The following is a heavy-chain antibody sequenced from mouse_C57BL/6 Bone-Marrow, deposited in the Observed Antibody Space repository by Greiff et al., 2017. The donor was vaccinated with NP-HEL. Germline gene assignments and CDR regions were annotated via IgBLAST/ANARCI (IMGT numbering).Heavy chain of an antibody. CDR1: GFTFSSYA. CDR2: ICDGGSYT. D-gene: IGHD4-1*01. Sequence: EVKLVESGGGLVKPGGSLKLSCAASGFTFSSYAMSWVRQTPEKRLEWVANICDGGSYTYYQDNVKGRFTLSRDNAKNNLYLQMSQLTSEDTAMYYCARDVPSWAGDYWGQGTLVTVSA. CDR3: ARDVPSWAGDY. J-gene: IGHJ3*01. V-gene: IGHV5-4*01.